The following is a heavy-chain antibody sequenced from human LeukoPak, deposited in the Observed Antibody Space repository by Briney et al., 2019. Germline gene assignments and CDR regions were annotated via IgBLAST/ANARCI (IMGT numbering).Heavy chain of an antibody. D-gene: IGHD6-19*01. CDR1: GFTFSSYG. CDR3: AKIPSAVPGRGFDY. CDR2: IRYDGTNK. V-gene: IGHV3-30*02. Sequence: PGGSLRLSRAASGFTFSSYGMHWVRQAPGKGLEWVAFIRYDGTNKYYADSVKGRFTISRDNSKNTLYLQMNSLRADDTAVYYCAKIPSAVPGRGFDYWGQGTLVTVSS. J-gene: IGHJ4*02.